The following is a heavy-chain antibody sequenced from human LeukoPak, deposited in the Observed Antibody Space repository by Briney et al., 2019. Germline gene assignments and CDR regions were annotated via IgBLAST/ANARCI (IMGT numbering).Heavy chain of an antibody. CDR1: GYTFTCYY. V-gene: IGHV1-2*02. D-gene: IGHD2-15*01. CDR3: ARDRFARLPIDIDY. CDR2: INTNSGGT. Sequence: ASVKVSCKASGYTFTCYYMHWVRQGPGQGLEWMGWINTNSGGTNYAQKFQGRVTMTRDTSISTAYMELSRLRSDDTAVYYCARDRFARLPIDIDYWGQGTLVTVSS. J-gene: IGHJ4*02.